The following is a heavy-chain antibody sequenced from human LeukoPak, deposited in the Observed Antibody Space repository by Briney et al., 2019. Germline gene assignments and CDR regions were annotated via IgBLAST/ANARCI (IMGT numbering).Heavy chain of an antibody. Sequence: GRSLRLSCAASAFTVSSYAIHWVRQAPGKGLEWVAVISYDGSNKYFADSVKGRFTISRDNSKDTLYLQMNSLRAEDTAVYYCAREKVGEWELLQAHFFDYWGQGTLVTVSS. CDR3: AREKVGEWELLQAHFFDY. V-gene: IGHV3-30-3*01. J-gene: IGHJ4*02. D-gene: IGHD1-26*01. CDR1: AFTVSSYA. CDR2: ISYDGSNK.